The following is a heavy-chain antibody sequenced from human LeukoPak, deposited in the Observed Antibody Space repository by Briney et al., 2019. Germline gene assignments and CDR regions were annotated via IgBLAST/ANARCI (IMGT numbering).Heavy chain of an antibody. CDR1: GFTFSSYS. J-gene: IGHJ5*02. CDR3: ARRFSGWYSVNWFDP. D-gene: IGHD6-19*01. V-gene: IGHV3-7*01. CDR2: IKQDGSEK. Sequence: PGGSLRLSCAASGFTFSSYSMSWVRQAPGKGLEWVANIKQDGSEKYYVDSVKGRFTISRDNAKNSLYLQMNSLRAEDTAVYYCARRFSGWYSVNWFDPWGQGTLVTVSS.